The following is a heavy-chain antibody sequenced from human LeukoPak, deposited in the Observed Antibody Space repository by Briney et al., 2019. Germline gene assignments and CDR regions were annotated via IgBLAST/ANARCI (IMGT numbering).Heavy chain of an antibody. CDR1: GFTFSSYS. V-gene: IGHV3-48*04. D-gene: IGHD4-17*01. CDR2: TNSVGGTT. Sequence: GGSLRLSCATSGFTFSSYSMNWVRQAPGKGLEWVSYTNSVGGTTFYADSVKGRFTITRDNANNTLYLQMNSLRAEDAAIYYRARSHMYGDYGEDIWGHGTVVAVSS. J-gene: IGHJ3*02. CDR3: ARSHMYGDYGEDI.